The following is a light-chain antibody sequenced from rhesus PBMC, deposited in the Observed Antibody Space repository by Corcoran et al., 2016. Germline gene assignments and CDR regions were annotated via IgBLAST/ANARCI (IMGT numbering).Light chain of an antibody. CDR3: QQSSNLWT. CDR2: GAS. Sequence: ETVVTQSPATLSLSPGERATLSCRASQSVGSYLAWYQQKPGQAPRLLIYGASSRATCIPDRLSGSGSGTDFTLHISSLGPEDVGVYYCQQSSNLWTFGQGTKVEIK. J-gene: IGKJ1*01. CDR1: QSVGSY. V-gene: IGKV3-24*04.